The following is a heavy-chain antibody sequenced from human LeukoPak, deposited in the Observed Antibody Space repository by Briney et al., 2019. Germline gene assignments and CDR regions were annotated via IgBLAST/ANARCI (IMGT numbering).Heavy chain of an antibody. CDR3: VRDHSGWSLDP. J-gene: IGHJ5*02. CDR2: ISDSGRTV. V-gene: IGHV3-48*03. Sequence: GGSLRLSCAASGSTLSRYEMNWVRQAPGKGLEWVSYISDSGRTVYNADSVKGRFTISRDSAKNSLYLRMNSLRAEDTAVYYCVRDHSGWSLDPWGQGTLVTVSS. D-gene: IGHD6-19*01. CDR1: GSTLSRYE.